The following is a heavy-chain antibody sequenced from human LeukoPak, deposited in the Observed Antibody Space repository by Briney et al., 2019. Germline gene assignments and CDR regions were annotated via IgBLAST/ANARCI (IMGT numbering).Heavy chain of an antibody. CDR2: INSDGSST. V-gene: IGHV3-74*01. CDR1: GFTFSSYW. J-gene: IGHJ6*03. D-gene: IGHD3-3*01. CDR3: ARDGYYDFWSGYFGGFRYYYYMDV. Sequence: PGGSLRLSCAASGFTFSSYWMHWVRQASGKGLVWVSRINSDGSSTSYADSVKGRFTISRDDAKNTLYLQMNSLRAEDTAVYYCARDGYYDFWSGYFGGFRYYYYMDVWGKGTTVTVSS.